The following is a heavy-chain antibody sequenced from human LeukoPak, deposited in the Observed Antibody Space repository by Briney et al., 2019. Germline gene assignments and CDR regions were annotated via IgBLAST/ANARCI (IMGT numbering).Heavy chain of an antibody. CDR2: ISWGGSTM. J-gene: IGHJ4*02. Sequence: PGGSLRLSCAASGFTFSDYYMNWVRQAPGKGLEWVSFISWGGSTMYYVDSVRGRFTTSRNTAKTSLYLQMTGLRAEDTAVYYCAKRASRGILAGDFDYWGQGTLVTVSS. CDR1: GFTFSDYY. V-gene: IGHV3-11*04. D-gene: IGHD2-21*01. CDR3: AKRASRGILAGDFDY.